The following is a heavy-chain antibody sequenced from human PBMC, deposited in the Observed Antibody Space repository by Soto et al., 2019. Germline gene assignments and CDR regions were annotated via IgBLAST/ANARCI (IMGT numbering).Heavy chain of an antibody. D-gene: IGHD3-9*01. CDR2: IYYSGST. Sequence: QVQLQESGPGLVKPSQTLSLTCTVSGGSISSGDYYWSWIRQPPGKGLEWIGYIYYSGSTYYNPSLKGRVTISVDTSKNQFSPKLSSVTAAATAVYDCARIPDLTGDGSWYFDLWGRGTLVTVSS. CDR3: ARIPDLTGDGSWYFDL. V-gene: IGHV4-30-4*01. J-gene: IGHJ2*01. CDR1: GGSISSGDYY.